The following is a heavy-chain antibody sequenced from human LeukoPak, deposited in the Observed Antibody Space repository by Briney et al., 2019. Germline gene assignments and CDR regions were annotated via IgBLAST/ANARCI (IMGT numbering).Heavy chain of an antibody. CDR1: GLSFSNAW. CDR3: TTDDGYNMYNWFDP. CDR2: IKSKIDGGTS. D-gene: IGHD5-24*01. J-gene: IGHJ5*02. V-gene: IGHV3-15*01. Sequence: PGGSLRLSCEASGLSFSNAWMSWVRQAPGKGLEWVGRIKSKIDGGTSIYAAPVKGRFTISRDDSKNSLYLQVNSLKTEDTAVYYCTTDDGYNMYNWFDPWGQGTLVTVSS.